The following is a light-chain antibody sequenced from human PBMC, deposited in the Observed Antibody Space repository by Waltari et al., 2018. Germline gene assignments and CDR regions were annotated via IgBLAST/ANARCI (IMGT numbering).Light chain of an antibody. Sequence: IVLTQSPGTLSLSPGERATSSCRASQSVGSSYLAWYQQKPGQAPSLLIYGASNRATDIPDKFSGSGSGTDFTLTISRLEPEDFAVYYCQQYGTSRTFGQGTKVEIK. CDR3: QQYGTSRT. CDR1: QSVGSSY. CDR2: GAS. V-gene: IGKV3-20*01. J-gene: IGKJ1*01.